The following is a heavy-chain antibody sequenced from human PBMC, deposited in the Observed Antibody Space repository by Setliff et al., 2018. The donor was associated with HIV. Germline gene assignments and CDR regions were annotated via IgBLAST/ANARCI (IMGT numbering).Heavy chain of an antibody. CDR3: ARGGRVVPAATGSNAYDI. Sequence: ASVKVSCKASGYTFTTYSFTWVRQAPGQGLEWMGWISAFNGNTNYAQKLQGRFTMTTDTSTSTAYMELRSLRSDDTAVYYCARGGRVVPAATGSNAYDIWGQGTKVTV. CDR2: ISAFNGNT. V-gene: IGHV1-18*01. CDR1: GYTFTTYS. J-gene: IGHJ3*02. D-gene: IGHD2-2*01.